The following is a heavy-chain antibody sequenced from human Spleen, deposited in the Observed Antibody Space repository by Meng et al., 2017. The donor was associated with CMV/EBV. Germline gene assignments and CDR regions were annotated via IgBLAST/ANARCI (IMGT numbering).Heavy chain of an antibody. D-gene: IGHD3-10*01. V-gene: IGHV2-5*01. CDR3: AHRVGRGITMVRGVEFDY. Sequence: LGTSGGGVGWIRQPPGKALEWLALIYWNDDKRYSPSLKSRLTITKDTSKNQVVLTMTNMDPVDTATYYCAHRVGRGITMVRGVEFDYWGQGTLVTVSS. J-gene: IGHJ4*02. CDR1: LGTSGGG. CDR2: IYWNDDK.